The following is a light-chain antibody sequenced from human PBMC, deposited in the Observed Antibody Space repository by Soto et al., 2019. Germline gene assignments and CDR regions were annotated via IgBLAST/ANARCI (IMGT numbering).Light chain of an antibody. CDR1: SSNIGAGYD. Sequence: QSVLTQPPSVSGAPGQRVTISCTGSSSNIGAGYDVHWYQQLPGTAPKLLIYGNSNRPSGVPDRFSGSKSGTSASLAITGLQAVDEDDYYCQSYDSSLSGSVVFGGGTKLTVL. J-gene: IGLJ2*01. CDR2: GNS. V-gene: IGLV1-40*01. CDR3: QSYDSSLSGSVV.